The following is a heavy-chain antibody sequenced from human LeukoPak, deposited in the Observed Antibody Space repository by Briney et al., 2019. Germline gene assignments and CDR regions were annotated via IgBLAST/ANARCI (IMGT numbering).Heavy chain of an antibody. D-gene: IGHD3-3*01. Sequence: GGSLRLSCAASGFIFSSYWMTWVRQAPGKGLEWVANIKQDGSEQYYVDSVRGRFTISRDNAKNSLYLQMNSLRAEDTAVYYCARDDYDFWSGSPYYYGMDVWGQGTTVTVSS. CDR3: ARDDYDFWSGSPYYYGMDV. J-gene: IGHJ6*02. V-gene: IGHV3-7*03. CDR2: IKQDGSEQ. CDR1: GFIFSSYW.